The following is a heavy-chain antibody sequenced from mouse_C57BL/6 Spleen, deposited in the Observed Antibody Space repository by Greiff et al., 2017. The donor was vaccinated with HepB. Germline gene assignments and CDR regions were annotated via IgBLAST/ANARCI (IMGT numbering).Heavy chain of an antibody. V-gene: IGHV1-72*01. D-gene: IGHD1-1*01. J-gene: IGHJ4*01. Sequence: QLQQPGAELGKPGASVELSCKASGYTFTSYWMPWVKPRPGRGPGWVGRIDPNSGGTKYNEKFKSKATLTVDKPSSTAYMQLSSLTSEDSAVYYCARGLLLRLDYAMDYWGQGTSVTVSS. CDR3: ARGLLLRLDYAMDY. CDR2: IDPNSGGT. CDR1: GYTFTSYW.